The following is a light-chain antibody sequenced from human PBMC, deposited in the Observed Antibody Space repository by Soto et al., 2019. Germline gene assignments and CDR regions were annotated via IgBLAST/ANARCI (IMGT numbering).Light chain of an antibody. CDR1: SSDVGSYNL. J-gene: IGLJ2*01. CDR3: CSYAGSSTHVV. CDR2: EGS. V-gene: IGLV2-23*01. Sequence: QSVLTQPASVSGSPGQSITISCTGTSSDVGSYNLVSWYQQHPGNAPKLMIYEGSKRPAGVSHRFSGSKSGNTASLTSSGLQAEDVADYYCCSYAGSSTHVVFGGGTKLTVL.